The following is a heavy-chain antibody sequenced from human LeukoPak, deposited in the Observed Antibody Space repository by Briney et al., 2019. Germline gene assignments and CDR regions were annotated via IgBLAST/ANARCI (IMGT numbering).Heavy chain of an antibody. CDR1: GFTFSSYA. V-gene: IGHV3-30-3*01. Sequence: GGSLRLSCAASGFTFSSYAMHWVRQAPGKGLEWVAVISYDGSNKYYADSVKGRFTISRDNSKNTLYLQMNSLRAGDTAVYYCARRTMMPAGAFDIWGQGTMVTVSS. CDR3: ARRTMMPAGAFDI. CDR2: ISYDGSNK. J-gene: IGHJ3*02. D-gene: IGHD3-22*01.